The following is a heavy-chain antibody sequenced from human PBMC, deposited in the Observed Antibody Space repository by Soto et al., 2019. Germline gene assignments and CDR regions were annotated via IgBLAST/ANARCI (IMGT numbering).Heavy chain of an antibody. D-gene: IGHD1-1*01. CDR2: ISWNSGSI. CDR1: GFTFDDYA. V-gene: IGHV3-9*01. J-gene: IGHJ3*02. CDR3: AKDRKNHYNTGGAFDI. Sequence: EVQLVESGGGLVQPGRSLRLSCAASGFTFDDYAMHWVRQAPGKGLEWVSGISWNSGSIGYADSVKGRFTISRDNAKNSGYLEMNSLRAEDTALYYCAKDRKNHYNTGGAFDIWGQGTMVTVSS.